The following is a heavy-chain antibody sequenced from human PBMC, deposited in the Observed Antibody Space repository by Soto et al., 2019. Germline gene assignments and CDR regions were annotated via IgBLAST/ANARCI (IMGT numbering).Heavy chain of an antibody. J-gene: IGHJ4*02. V-gene: IGHV1-69*13. CDR2: IIPIFGTA. D-gene: IGHD5-18*01. CDR3: ARDGPSYSYGPRYFDY. Sequence: ASVKVSCKASGGTFSSYAISWVRQAPGQGLEWMGGIIPIFGTANYAQKFQGRVTITADESTSTAYMELSSLRSEDTAVYYCARDGPSYSYGPRYFDYWGQGTPVTVSS. CDR1: GGTFSSYA.